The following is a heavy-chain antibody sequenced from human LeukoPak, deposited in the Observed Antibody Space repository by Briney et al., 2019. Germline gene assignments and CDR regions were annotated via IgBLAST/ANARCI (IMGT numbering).Heavy chain of an antibody. Sequence: SETLSLTCTVSGYTVETGYYWAWLRQPPGKGLERIGSIYRSATSYYNPSLKSRVLISMAMSKNEVSLSLTSVTAADTAVYYCARDWATYHNWYDPWGQGTLVIVSS. CDR3: ARDWATYHNWYDP. CDR1: GYTVETGYY. D-gene: IGHD2-21*01. V-gene: IGHV4-38-2*02. J-gene: IGHJ5*02. CDR2: IYRSATS.